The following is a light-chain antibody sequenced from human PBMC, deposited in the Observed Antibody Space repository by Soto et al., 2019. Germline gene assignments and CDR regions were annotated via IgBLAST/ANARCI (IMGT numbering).Light chain of an antibody. CDR3: QQCRNWPLT. Sequence: EIVMTQSPATLSVSPGEGATLSCKASQNVYNNLAWYQQRPGQPPRLLIYDASTRATGISARFSGSGYGTEFTLTISSLQSEDFAVYFCQQCRNWPLTLGAGTKVDIK. J-gene: IGKJ4*01. V-gene: IGKV3-15*01. CDR2: DAS. CDR1: QNVYNN.